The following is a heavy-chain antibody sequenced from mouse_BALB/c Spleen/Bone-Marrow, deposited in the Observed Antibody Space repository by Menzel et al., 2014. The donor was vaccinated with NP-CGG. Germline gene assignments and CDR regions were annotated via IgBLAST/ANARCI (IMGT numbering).Heavy chain of an antibody. J-gene: IGHJ4*01. Sequence: VQLKESGPGLAKPSQSLSLTCTVTGYSITSDYAWNWIRQFPGNKLEWMGYISYSGSTSYNSSLKSRISITRDTSKNQFFLQLNSVTTEDTATYYCARRIGKAMDYWGQGTSVTVSS. CDR1: GYSITSDYA. D-gene: IGHD1-1*01. V-gene: IGHV3-2*02. CDR2: ISYSGST. CDR3: ARRIGKAMDY.